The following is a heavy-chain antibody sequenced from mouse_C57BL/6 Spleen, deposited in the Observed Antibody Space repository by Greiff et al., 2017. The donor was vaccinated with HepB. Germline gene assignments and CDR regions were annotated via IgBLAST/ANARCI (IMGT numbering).Heavy chain of an antibody. CDR2: IDPSDSET. CDR1: GYTFTSYW. Sequence: VQLQQPGAELVRPGSSVKLSCKASGYTFTSYWMHWVKQRPIQGLEWIGNIDPSDSETHYNQKFKDKATLTVDKSSSTAYMQLSSLTSEDSAVYYCARGGGGAYWYFDVWGTGTTVTVSS. J-gene: IGHJ1*03. CDR3: ARGGGGAYWYFDV. V-gene: IGHV1-52*01.